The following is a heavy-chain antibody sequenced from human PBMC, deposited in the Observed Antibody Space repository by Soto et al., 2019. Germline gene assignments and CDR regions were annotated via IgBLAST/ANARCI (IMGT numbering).Heavy chain of an antibody. Sequence: SETLSLTCAVSGGSITSANWWTWVRQPPGGGLEWIGEISHSGITNYKASLKSRVTMSVDKTKNDVSLKLTSATAADTAVYYCARVLRGWFDPWGQGTPVTVSS. CDR3: ARVLRGWFDP. V-gene: IGHV4-4*02. J-gene: IGHJ5*02. CDR1: GGSITSANW. CDR2: ISHSGIT.